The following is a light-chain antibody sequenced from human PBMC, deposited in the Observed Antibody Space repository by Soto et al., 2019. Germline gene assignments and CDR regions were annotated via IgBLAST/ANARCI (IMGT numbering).Light chain of an antibody. CDR3: QQLNSYPRT. V-gene: IGKV1-13*02. CDR1: RGIGNA. CDR2: SAS. J-gene: IGKJ1*01. Sequence: IQMAQSPSSLSASVGDRVTITCRPSRGIGNALAWYQQKPGTVPKLLIHSASTLQSGVPSRFSGSGSGTDFTLTISSLQPEDFATYYCQQLNSYPRTFGQGTKVDIK.